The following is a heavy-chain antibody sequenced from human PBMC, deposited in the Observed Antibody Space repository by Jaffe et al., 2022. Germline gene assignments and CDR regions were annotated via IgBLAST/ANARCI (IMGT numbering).Heavy chain of an antibody. CDR3: ARRAYYYDSSGYYYERRQLPFQGYYFDY. CDR2: INHSGST. V-gene: IGHV4-34*01. Sequence: QVQLQQWGAGLLKPSETLSLTCAVYGGSFSGYYWSWIRQPPGKGLEWIGEINHSGSTNYNPSLKSRVTISVDTSKNQFSLKLSSVTAADTAVYYCARRAYYYDSSGYYYERRQLPFQGYYFDYWGQGTLVTVSS. D-gene: IGHD3-22*01. CDR1: GGSFSGYY. J-gene: IGHJ4*02.